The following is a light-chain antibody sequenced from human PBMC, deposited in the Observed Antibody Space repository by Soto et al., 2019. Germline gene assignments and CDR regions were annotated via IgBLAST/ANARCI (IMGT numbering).Light chain of an antibody. J-gene: IGKJ1*01. CDR1: QSITSSY. CDR2: AAS. CDR3: QQYGSSVTWT. V-gene: IGKV3-20*01. Sequence: EVVLTQSPGTVSLSPGERATLSCRASQSITSSYIAWYQQKPGQAPRLLIYAASSRATGIPVRFSGSGSGTDFTLSISRLEPEDFAVYYCQQYGSSVTWTFGQGTKVEIK.